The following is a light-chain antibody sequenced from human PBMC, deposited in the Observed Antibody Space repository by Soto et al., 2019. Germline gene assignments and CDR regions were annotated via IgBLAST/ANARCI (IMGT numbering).Light chain of an antibody. J-gene: IGKJ2*02. CDR1: QSISSW. V-gene: IGKV1-5*01. CDR2: AAS. CDR3: QQPNRLPCT. Sequence: RQCAAVGKRVAIGGRASQSISSWLAWYQQKPGKAPKLLIYAASILQSGVPSRFSGSGSGTDFTLTISSLQPEDLPTHYCQQPNRLPCTIGQGTKVDIK.